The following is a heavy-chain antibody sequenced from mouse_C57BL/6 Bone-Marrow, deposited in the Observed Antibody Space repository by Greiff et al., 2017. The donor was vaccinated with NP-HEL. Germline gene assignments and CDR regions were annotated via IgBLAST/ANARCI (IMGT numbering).Heavy chain of an antibody. CDR2: INPNNGGT. Sequence: VHVKQSGPELVKPGASVKIPCKASGYTFTDYNMDWVKQSHGKSLEWIGDINPNNGGTIYNQKFKGKATLTVDKSSSTAYMELRSLTSEDTAVYYCARGHITTVVASYYYAMDYWGQGTSVTVSS. D-gene: IGHD1-1*01. J-gene: IGHJ4*01. CDR1: GYTFTDYN. CDR3: ARGHITTVVASYYYAMDY. V-gene: IGHV1-18*01.